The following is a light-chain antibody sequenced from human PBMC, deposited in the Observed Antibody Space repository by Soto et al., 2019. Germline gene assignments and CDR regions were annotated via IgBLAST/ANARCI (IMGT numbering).Light chain of an antibody. CDR3: SSYAGRNNLV. Sequence: QSALTQPPSASGSPGQSVTISCTGTSRDVGGYNFVSWYQQHPGKAPKLMIYEVSQRPSGVSDRFSGSKSGNTASLTVSGLQAEDEADYYCSSYAGRNNLVFGGGTKVTVL. CDR1: SRDVGGYNF. CDR2: EVS. V-gene: IGLV2-8*01. J-gene: IGLJ3*02.